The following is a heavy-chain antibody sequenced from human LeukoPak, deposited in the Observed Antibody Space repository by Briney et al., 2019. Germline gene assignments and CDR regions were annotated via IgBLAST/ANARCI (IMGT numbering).Heavy chain of an antibody. CDR1: GYTFTSYG. CDR3: ARPNAPISMVRGARDYYYYMDV. CDR2: ISAYNGNT. J-gene: IGHJ6*03. D-gene: IGHD3-10*01. Sequence: ASVKVSCKASGYTFTSYGISWVRQAPGQGLEWMGWISAYNGNTNYAQKLQGRVTMTTDTSTSTAYMELRSLRSDDTAVYYCARPNAPISMVRGARDYYYYMDVWGKGTTVTVSS. V-gene: IGHV1-18*01.